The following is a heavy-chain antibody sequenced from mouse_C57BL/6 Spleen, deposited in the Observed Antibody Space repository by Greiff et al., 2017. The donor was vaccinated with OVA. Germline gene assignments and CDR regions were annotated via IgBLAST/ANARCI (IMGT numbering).Heavy chain of an antibody. J-gene: IGHJ2*01. Sequence: QVQLQQSGPELVKPGASVKISCKASGYTFTDYYINWVKQRPGQGPEWIGWIYPGSGNTKYNEKFKGKATLTVDTSSSTAYMQLSSLTSEDSAVYFCARRRTTVVEGEFDYWGQGTTLTVSS. V-gene: IGHV1-84*01. CDR2: IYPGSGNT. CDR3: ARRRTTVVEGEFDY. CDR1: GYTFTDYY. D-gene: IGHD1-1*01.